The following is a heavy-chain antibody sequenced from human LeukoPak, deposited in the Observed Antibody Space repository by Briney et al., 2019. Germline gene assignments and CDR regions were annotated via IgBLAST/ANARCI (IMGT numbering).Heavy chain of an antibody. CDR3: AVDIVVVRVVGGLDY. CDR1: GGTFSSYA. Sequence: ASVKVSCKASGGTFSSYAISWVRPAPGQGLEWVGGIIPIFGRANYAQKFQGRVTITADKSTSTAFMELSSLRSEDTAVYYCAVDIVVVRVVGGLDYWGQGTLVTVSS. V-gene: IGHV1-69*06. J-gene: IGHJ4*02. D-gene: IGHD2-2*01. CDR2: IIPIFGRA.